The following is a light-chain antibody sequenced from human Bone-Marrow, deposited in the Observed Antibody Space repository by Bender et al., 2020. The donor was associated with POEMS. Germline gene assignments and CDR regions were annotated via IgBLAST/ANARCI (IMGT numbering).Light chain of an antibody. CDR3: QTWGTGIRV. Sequence: LSSGHSNYAIAWHQQQPEKGPRYLMKVNSDGSHNKGDEIPDRFSASASGAERYLIISSLQSEDEADYYCQTWGTGIRVFGGGTKLTVL. J-gene: IGLJ3*02. CDR2: VNSDGSH. CDR1: SGHSNYA. V-gene: IGLV4-69*01.